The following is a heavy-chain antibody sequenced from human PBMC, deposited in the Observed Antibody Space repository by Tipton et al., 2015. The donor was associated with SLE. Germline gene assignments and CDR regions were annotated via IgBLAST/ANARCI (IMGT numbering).Heavy chain of an antibody. CDR1: GFTFSSYS. CDR2: ISSSSSTI. J-gene: IGHJ3*02. D-gene: IGHD6-19*01. CDR3: APGGWYNAFDI. V-gene: IGHV3-48*01. Sequence: SLRLSCAASGFTFSSYSMNWVRQAPGKGLEWVSYISSSSSTIYYADSVKGRFTISRDNAKNSLYLQMNSLRAEDTAVYYCAPGGWYNAFDIWGQGTMVTVSS.